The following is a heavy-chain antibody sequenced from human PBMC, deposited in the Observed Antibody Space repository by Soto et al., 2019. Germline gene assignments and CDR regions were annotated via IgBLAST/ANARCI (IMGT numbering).Heavy chain of an antibody. CDR1: GGSISSGGYY. CDR3: ARDGSSSWYHGMDV. Sequence: QVQLQESGPGLVKPSQTLSLTCTVSGGSISSGGYYWSWIRQHPGKGLEWIGYIYYSGSTYYNPSLKSRVTISVDTSKNQFSLKLSSVTAADTAVYYCARDGSSSWYHGMDVWGQGTTVTVSS. V-gene: IGHV4-31*03. CDR2: IYYSGST. D-gene: IGHD6-13*01. J-gene: IGHJ6*02.